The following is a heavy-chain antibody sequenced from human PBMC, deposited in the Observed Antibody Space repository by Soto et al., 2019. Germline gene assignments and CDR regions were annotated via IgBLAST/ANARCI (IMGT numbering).Heavy chain of an antibody. CDR2: VSYDGSNK. V-gene: IGHV3-30-3*01. CDR3: ARARNWNDVWSAFEI. Sequence: PGGSLRLSCAASGFTFSCYAMDWVRQSPGKGLDWVAVVSYDGSNKYYADSVKGRFTISRDNSKNTLYLEMNSLRVEDTAVYYCARARNWNDVWSAFEIRGLGTMVTVSS. CDR1: GFTFSCYA. D-gene: IGHD1-1*01. J-gene: IGHJ3*02.